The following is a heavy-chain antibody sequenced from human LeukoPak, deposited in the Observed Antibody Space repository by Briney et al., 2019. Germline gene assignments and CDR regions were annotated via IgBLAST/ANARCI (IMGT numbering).Heavy chain of an antibody. J-gene: IGHJ4*02. V-gene: IGHV4-59*01. CDR2: IYYSGST. Sequence: PSETLSLTCTVSGGSISSYYWSWIRQPPGKGLEWIGYIYYSGSTNYNPSLKSRVTISVYTSKNQFSLKLSSVTAADTAVYYCARGTYGSGSYCFFDYWGQGTLVTVSS. CDR1: GGSISSYY. D-gene: IGHD3-10*01. CDR3: ARGTYGSGSYCFFDY.